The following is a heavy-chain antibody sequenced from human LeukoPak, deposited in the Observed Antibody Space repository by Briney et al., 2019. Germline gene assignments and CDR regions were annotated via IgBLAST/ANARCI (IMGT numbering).Heavy chain of an antibody. CDR3: ARFCSGGSCFYGAFDI. J-gene: IGHJ3*02. Sequence: SETLSLTCTVSGGYISSNSYYWGWIRQPPGKGLEWIGSIYYSGSTYYNPSLKSRVTISVDTSKNQFSLKLSSVTAADTAVYYCARFCSGGSCFYGAFDIWGQGTMVTVSS. V-gene: IGHV4-39*07. CDR1: GGYISSNSYY. D-gene: IGHD2-15*01. CDR2: IYYSGST.